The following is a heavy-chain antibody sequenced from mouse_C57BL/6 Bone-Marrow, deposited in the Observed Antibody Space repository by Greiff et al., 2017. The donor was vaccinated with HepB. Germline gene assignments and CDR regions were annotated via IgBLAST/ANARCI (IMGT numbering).Heavy chain of an antibody. J-gene: IGHJ3*01. CDR3: ARHRLGAWFAY. CDR2: ISSGGSYT. V-gene: IGHV5-6*01. CDR1: GFTLSSYG. D-gene: IGHD4-1*01. Sequence: EVQLVESGGDLVKPGGSLKLSCAASGFTLSSYGMSWVRQTPDKRLEWVATISSGGSYTYYPDSVKGRFTISRDNAKNTLYLQMSSLKSEDTAMYYCARHRLGAWFAYWGQGTLVTVSA.